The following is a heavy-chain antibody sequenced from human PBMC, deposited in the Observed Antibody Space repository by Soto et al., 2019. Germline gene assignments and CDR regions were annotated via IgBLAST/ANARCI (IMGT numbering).Heavy chain of an antibody. D-gene: IGHD6-13*01. V-gene: IGHV3-64D*06. CDR2: ISSDGGST. Sequence: GGSLRLSCSASGFILSSYVMHWVRQAPGSRPEPVSIISSDGGSTYYADSVEGRFTMSRDNYENTLYLQMNNLRPDDTALYYCVKEFDSTWLYRFDYWGQGTLVTVSA. CDR1: GFILSSYV. CDR3: VKEFDSTWLYRFDY. J-gene: IGHJ4*02.